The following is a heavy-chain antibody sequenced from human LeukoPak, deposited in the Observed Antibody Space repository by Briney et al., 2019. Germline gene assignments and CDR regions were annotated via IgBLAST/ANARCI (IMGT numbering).Heavy chain of an antibody. D-gene: IGHD1-26*01. Sequence: SETLSLTCTVSGDSISTYYWSWIRQLPGKGLEWIGYIYYSGSTNYNPSLKSRVTISVDTSKNQFSLKLISVTAADTAVYYCARDDSGSYHQLGVWGQGTTVTVSS. CDR3: ARDDSGSYHQLGV. CDR1: GDSISTYY. CDR2: IYYSGST. J-gene: IGHJ6*02. V-gene: IGHV4-59*01.